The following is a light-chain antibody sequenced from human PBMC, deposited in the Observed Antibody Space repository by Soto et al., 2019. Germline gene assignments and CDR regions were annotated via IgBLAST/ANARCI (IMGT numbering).Light chain of an antibody. CDR1: TYNIGAGYD. Sequence: QSVLTQPPSVSGAPGQRVTISCDGSTYNIGAGYDVNWYQQFPGTAPKLLIYDDTNRPSGVPDRFSGSKSATSASLAITGLQAEDEANYYCQSSDSSLSGSVVFGGGTKLTVL. V-gene: IGLV1-40*01. J-gene: IGLJ2*01. CDR3: QSSDSSLSGSVV. CDR2: DDT.